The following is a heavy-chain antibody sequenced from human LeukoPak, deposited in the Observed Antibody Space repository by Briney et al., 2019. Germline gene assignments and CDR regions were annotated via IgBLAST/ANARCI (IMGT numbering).Heavy chain of an antibody. CDR2: IYHSGST. V-gene: IGHV4-38-2*02. J-gene: IGHJ2*01. CDR3: ARPPYYDSSGYYPNWYFDL. Sequence: SETLSFTCTVSGYSISSGYYWGWIRQPPGKGLEWIGSIYHSGSTYYNPSLKSRVTISVDTSKNQFSLKLSSVTAADTAVYYCARPPYYDSSGYYPNWYFDLWGRGTLVTVSS. CDR1: GYSISSGYY. D-gene: IGHD3-22*01.